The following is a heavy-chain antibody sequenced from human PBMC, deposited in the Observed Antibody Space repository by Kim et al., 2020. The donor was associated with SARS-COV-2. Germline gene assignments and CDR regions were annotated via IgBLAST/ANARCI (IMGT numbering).Heavy chain of an antibody. CDR1: GGPITNYY. Sequence: WETLSLTCTVSGGPITNYYWSWIRQPPGKRLEWIGYIYDSESVTYNPSLKSRVTMSVDSSKNQFSLRLTSVTAADSVMYYCARRGYYYKSEIDYWGQG. CDR3: ARRGYYYKSEIDY. D-gene: IGHD1-26*01. V-gene: IGHV4-4*09. J-gene: IGHJ4*02. CDR2: IYDSESV.